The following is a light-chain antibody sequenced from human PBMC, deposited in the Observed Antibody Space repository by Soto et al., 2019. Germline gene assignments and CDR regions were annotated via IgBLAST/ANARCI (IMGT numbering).Light chain of an antibody. V-gene: IGLV2-14*01. CDR3: TSYRSSSTLDV. CDR1: SSDVGGYNY. J-gene: IGLJ1*01. CDR2: EVN. Sequence: QSALTQPASVSGSPGQSITISCTVTSSDVGGYNYVSWYQQYPGKAPKLIIYEVNKRPSGVSNRFSGSKSGNTASLTISGLQADDESDYYCTSYRSSSTLDVLGTGTKV.